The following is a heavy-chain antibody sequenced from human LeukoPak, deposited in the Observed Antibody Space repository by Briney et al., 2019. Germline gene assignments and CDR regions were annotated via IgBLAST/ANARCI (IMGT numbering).Heavy chain of an antibody. CDR3: ATTYYYDSSGYAGY. J-gene: IGHJ4*02. CDR1: GFTFSSYW. Sequence: GGSLRLSCAASGFTFSSYWMHWVRQAPGKGLVWVSRINSDGSSTSYADSVKGRFTISRDNAKNTLYLQMNSLGAEDTAVYYCATTYYYDSSGYAGYWGQGTLVTISS. D-gene: IGHD3-22*01. CDR2: INSDGSST. V-gene: IGHV3-74*01.